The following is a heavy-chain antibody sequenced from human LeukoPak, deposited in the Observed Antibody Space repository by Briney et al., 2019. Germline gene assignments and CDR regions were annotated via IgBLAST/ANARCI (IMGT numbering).Heavy chain of an antibody. D-gene: IGHD1-1*01. V-gene: IGHV4-30-4*01. J-gene: IGHJ2*01. CDR2: IYYSGST. Sequence: SETLSLTCTVSGGSISSGDYYWSWIRQPPGKGLEWIGYIYYSGSTYYNPSLKSRVTISVDTSKNQLSLKLSSVTAADTAVYYCARDQRKERLLWYFDLWGRGTLVTVSS. CDR3: ARDQRKERLLWYFDL. CDR1: GGSISSGDYY.